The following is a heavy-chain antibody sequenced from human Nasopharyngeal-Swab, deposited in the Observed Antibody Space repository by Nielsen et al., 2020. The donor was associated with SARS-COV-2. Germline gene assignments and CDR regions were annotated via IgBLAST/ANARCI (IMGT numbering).Heavy chain of an antibody. Sequence: WIRQPPGKGLEWVAVISYDGSNKYYEDSVKGRFTISRDNSKNTLYLQMNSLRAEDTAVYYCARDKVTRSEYGDYFRTFDYWGQGTLVTVSS. V-gene: IGHV3-30*03. D-gene: IGHD4-17*01. CDR2: ISYDGSNK. J-gene: IGHJ4*02. CDR3: ARDKVTRSEYGDYFRTFDY.